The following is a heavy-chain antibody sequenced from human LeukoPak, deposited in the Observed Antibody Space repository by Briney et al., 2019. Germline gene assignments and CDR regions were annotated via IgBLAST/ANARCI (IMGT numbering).Heavy chain of an antibody. J-gene: IGHJ5*02. D-gene: IGHD3-3*01. V-gene: IGHV1-2*02. Sequence: GASVKVSCKASGYTFTCYYMHWVRQAPGQGLEWMGWINPNSGGTNYAQKFQGRVTMTRDTSISTAYMELSRLRSDDTAVYYCARGSQYYDFWSGYYTPEWFDPWGQGTLVTVSS. CDR2: INPNSGGT. CDR1: GYTFTCYY. CDR3: ARGSQYYDFWSGYYTPEWFDP.